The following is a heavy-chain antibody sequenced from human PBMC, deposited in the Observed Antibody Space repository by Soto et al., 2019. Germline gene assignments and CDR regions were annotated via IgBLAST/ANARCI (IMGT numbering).Heavy chain of an antibody. CDR3: ARVPDY. V-gene: IGHV4-39*01. CDR2: IYYSGST. J-gene: IGHJ4*02. CDR1: GASISSSSYY. Sequence: SETLSLTCTVSGASISSSSYYWGWIRQPPGKGLAWIGNIYYSGSTYSNPSLKSRLTISVDTSKNQFSLNLSSVTAADTAVYYCARVPDYWGQGTLVTVSS.